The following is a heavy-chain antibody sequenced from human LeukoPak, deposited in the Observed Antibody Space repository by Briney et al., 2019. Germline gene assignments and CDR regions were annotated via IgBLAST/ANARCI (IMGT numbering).Heavy chain of an antibody. Sequence: PPETLSLTCTVSGGSISNDGYYWSWIRHHPGKGLEWIGYIYYSGSTYYNPSLKSRITLSVDTSKNRFSLKLTSVTAADTAVYYCARGGSYHSDSWSWGQGTLVTVSS. J-gene: IGHJ4*02. CDR1: GGSISNDGYY. CDR3: ARGGSYHSDSWS. V-gene: IGHV4-31*03. CDR2: IYYSGST. D-gene: IGHD6-13*01.